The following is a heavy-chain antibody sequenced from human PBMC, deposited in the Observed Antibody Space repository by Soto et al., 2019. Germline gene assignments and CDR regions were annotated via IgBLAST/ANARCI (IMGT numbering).Heavy chain of an antibody. V-gene: IGHV3-66*01. CDR3: ARNIPVTTLGY. Sequence: EVQLVGSGGGLVQPGGSLRLSCAASGFSVSNNYMSWVRQAPGKGLECVSLIYSGGDTYYVDSVKGRFSISRDSSKNTLYLQMNSLRAEDSAVYYCARNIPVTTLGYWGQGTVVTVAS. CDR1: GFSVSNNY. D-gene: IGHD4-17*01. J-gene: IGHJ4*02. CDR2: IYSGGDT.